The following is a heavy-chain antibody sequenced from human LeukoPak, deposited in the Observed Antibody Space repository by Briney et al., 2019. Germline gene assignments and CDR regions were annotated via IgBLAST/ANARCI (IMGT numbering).Heavy chain of an antibody. V-gene: IGHV1-2*02. CDR2: INPNSGGT. J-gene: IGHJ5*02. CDR3: ARGVLAGYDLSGHPFYNWFDP. CDR1: GYSFTDYY. D-gene: IGHD3-22*01. Sequence: ASVKVSCKAFGYSFTDYYMHWVRQAPGQGLEWMGWINPNSGGTNYAQKFQGRVTMTRDTSISTAYMELNRLRSDDTAVYYCARGVLAGYDLSGHPFYNWFDPWGQGTLVTVSS.